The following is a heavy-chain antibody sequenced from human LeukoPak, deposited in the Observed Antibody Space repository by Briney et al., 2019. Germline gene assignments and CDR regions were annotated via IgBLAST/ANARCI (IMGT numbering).Heavy chain of an antibody. D-gene: IGHD3-10*01. CDR1: GFTFSSYA. Sequence: GGSLRLSCAASGFTFSSYAMHWVRQAPGKGLEWVAVISYDGSNKYYADSVKGRFTISRDKSKNTLYLQMNSLRAEDTAVYYCASFITMVRGVIKDYWGQGTLVTVSS. J-gene: IGHJ4*02. V-gene: IGHV3-30*04. CDR3: ASFITMVRGVIKDY. CDR2: ISYDGSNK.